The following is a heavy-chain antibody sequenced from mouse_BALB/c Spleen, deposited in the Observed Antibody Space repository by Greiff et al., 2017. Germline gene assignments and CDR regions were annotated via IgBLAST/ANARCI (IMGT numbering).Heavy chain of an antibody. CDR1: GFTFSSFG. J-gene: IGHJ4*01. V-gene: IGHV5-17*02. Sequence: EVQGVESGGGLVQPGGSRKLSCAASGFTFSSFGMHWVRQAPEKGLEWVAYISSGSSTIYYADTVKGRFTISRDNPKNTLFMQMTSLRSEDTAMYYCARVLTTVVAPYAMDYWGQGTSVTVSS. CDR3: ARVLTTVVAPYAMDY. CDR2: ISSGSSTI. D-gene: IGHD1-1*01.